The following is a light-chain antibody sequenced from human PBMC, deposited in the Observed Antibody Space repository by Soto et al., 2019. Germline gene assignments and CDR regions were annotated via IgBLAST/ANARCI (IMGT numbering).Light chain of an antibody. CDR2: GAS. CDR1: QSVSSN. V-gene: IGKV3-15*01. J-gene: IGKJ5*01. CDR3: QQYDNWPIT. Sequence: EIVMPQSPATLSVSPGERATLSCRASQSVSSNLACYQQKPGQAPRLLIYGASTRATGIPARFSGSGSGTEFTLTISSLQSEDFAVFYCQQYDNWPITFGQGKRLEIQ.